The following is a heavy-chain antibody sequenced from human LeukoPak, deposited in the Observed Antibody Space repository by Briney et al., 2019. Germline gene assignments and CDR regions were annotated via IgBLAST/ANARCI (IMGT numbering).Heavy chain of an antibody. CDR3: ARGRRIAARPGSRYFDP. D-gene: IGHD6-6*01. Sequence: ASVKVSCKASGYTFTSYDINWVRQATGQGLEWMGWMNPNSGNTGYARKFQGRVTMTRNTSISTAYMELSSLRSEDTAVYYCARGRRIAARPGSRYFDPWGQGTLATVSS. V-gene: IGHV1-8*01. CDR1: GYTFTSYD. CDR2: MNPNSGNT. J-gene: IGHJ5*02.